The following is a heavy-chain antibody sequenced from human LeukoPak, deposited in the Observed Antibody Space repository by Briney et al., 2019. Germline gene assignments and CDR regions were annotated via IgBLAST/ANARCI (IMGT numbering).Heavy chain of an antibody. Sequence: GGSLRLSCAASGFTVSSNYMSWVRQAPGKGLEWVSVIYSGGSTYYADSVKGRFTISRDNSKNTLSLQMNTLRAEDTAVYYCAREGVVYGYGCHYYFECWGQGALVTVS. J-gene: IGHJ4*02. CDR1: GFTVSSNY. D-gene: IGHD5-18*01. CDR2: IYSGGST. V-gene: IGHV3-53*01. CDR3: AREGVVYGYGCHYYFEC.